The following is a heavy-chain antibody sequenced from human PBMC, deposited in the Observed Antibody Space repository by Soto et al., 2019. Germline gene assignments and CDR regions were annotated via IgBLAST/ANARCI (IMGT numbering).Heavy chain of an antibody. J-gene: IGHJ4*02. V-gene: IGHV1-3*01. D-gene: IGHD3-10*01. CDR2: INAGNGNT. CDR3: ATNYYYSGSYRYYFHY. Sequence: ASVKVSCKASGYTFTSYAMHWVRQAPGQRLEWMGWINAGNGNTKYSQKFQGRVTITRDTSASTAYMELNSLRAEDTAVYYCATNYYYSGSYRYYFHYWGQGTLVTVSS. CDR1: GYTFTSYA.